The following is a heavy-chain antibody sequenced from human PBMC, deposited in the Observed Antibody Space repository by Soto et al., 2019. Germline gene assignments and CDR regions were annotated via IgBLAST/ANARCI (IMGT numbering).Heavy chain of an antibody. V-gene: IGHV3-49*03. Sequence: PGGSLRLSCTASGFTFGDYAMSWFRQAPGKGLEWVGFIRSKAYGGTTEYAASVKGRFTISRDDSKSIAYLQMNSLKTEDTAVYYCTRGLPVVVAAPPFSWAGGSHMDVWGQGTTVTVS. CDR2: IRSKAYGGTT. CDR3: TRGLPVVVAAPPFSWAGGSHMDV. D-gene: IGHD2-15*01. CDR1: GFTFGDYA. J-gene: IGHJ6*02.